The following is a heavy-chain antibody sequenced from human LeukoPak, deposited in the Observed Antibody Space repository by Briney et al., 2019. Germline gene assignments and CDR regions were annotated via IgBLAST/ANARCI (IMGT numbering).Heavy chain of an antibody. CDR1: GFTFSNYA. Sequence: GSLRLSCAASGFTFSNYAMHWVRQAPGKGLEWVANIKQDGSEKYYVDSVKGRFTISRDNAKNSLYLQMNSLRAEDTAVYYCARPPGGSRGDYFDYWGQGTLVTVSS. CDR2: IKQDGSEK. D-gene: IGHD1-26*01. CDR3: ARPPGGSRGDYFDY. J-gene: IGHJ4*02. V-gene: IGHV3-7*01.